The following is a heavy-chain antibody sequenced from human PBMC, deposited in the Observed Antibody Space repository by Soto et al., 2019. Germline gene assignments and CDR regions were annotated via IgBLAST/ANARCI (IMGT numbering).Heavy chain of an antibody. CDR1: GYSISSGYY. CDR2: IYHSGST. D-gene: IGHD1-20*01. V-gene: IGHV4-38-2*01. CDR3: ARNIGDNCGYFYGMDA. J-gene: IGHJ6*02. Sequence: PSETLSLTCAVSGYSISSGYYWGWIRQPPGKGLEWIGSIYHSGSTYYNPSLKSRVTISVDTSKNQISLTLSSVTAADTAVHYCARNIGDNCGYFYGMDAWGQRTTVTVSS.